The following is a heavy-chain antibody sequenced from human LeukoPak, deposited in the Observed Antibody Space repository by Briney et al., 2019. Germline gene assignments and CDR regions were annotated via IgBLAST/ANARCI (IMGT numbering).Heavy chain of an antibody. Sequence: SETLSLTCTVPGGSISSYYWSWIRQPAGKGLEWIGRIYTSGSTNYNPSLKSRVTMSVDTSKNQFSLKLSSVTAADTAVYYCARGIYYDSSRNWFDPWGQGTLVTVSS. CDR3: ARGIYYDSSRNWFDP. V-gene: IGHV4-4*07. CDR1: GGSISSYY. CDR2: IYTSGST. J-gene: IGHJ5*02. D-gene: IGHD3-22*01.